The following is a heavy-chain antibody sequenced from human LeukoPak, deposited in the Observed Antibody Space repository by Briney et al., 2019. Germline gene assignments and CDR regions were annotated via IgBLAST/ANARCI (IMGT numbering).Heavy chain of an antibody. J-gene: IGHJ4*02. V-gene: IGHV4-39*01. Sequence: PSETLSLTCTVSGGSISSSSYYWGWIRQPPGKGLEWIGSIYCSGSTYYNPSLKSRVTISVNTSKNQFSLKLSSVTAADTAVYYCARYCSGGSCFNQIGRGDDYWGQGTLVTVSS. CDR2: IYCSGST. CDR3: ARYCSGGSCFNQIGRGDDY. D-gene: IGHD2-15*01. CDR1: GGSISSSSYY.